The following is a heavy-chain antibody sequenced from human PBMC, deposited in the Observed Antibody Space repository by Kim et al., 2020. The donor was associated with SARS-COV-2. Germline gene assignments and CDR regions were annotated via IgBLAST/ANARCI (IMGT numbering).Heavy chain of an antibody. Sequence: ASVKVSCKASGYTFTSYYMHWVRQAPGQGLEWMGIINPSGGSTSYAQKFQGRVTMTRDTSTSTVYMELSSLRSEDTAVYYCAREALPDTMIAYFQHWGQGTLVTVSS. CDR1: GYTFTSYY. CDR3: AREALPDTMIAYFQH. D-gene: IGHD3-22*01. CDR2: INPSGGST. J-gene: IGHJ1*01. V-gene: IGHV1-46*01.